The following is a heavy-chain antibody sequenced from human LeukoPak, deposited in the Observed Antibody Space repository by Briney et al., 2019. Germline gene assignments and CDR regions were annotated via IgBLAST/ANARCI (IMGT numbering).Heavy chain of an antibody. D-gene: IGHD1/OR15-1a*01. CDR1: GDPMSSYY. V-gene: IGHV4-59*01. Sequence: SETLSLTCAVSGDPMSSYYWSWIRQPPGKGLEWIGYIYYSGSTDYNPSLRSRVTISVDTSKNQFSLKLSSVAAADTAVYYCASGNNYFDSWGQGTLVTVAS. J-gene: IGHJ4*02. CDR3: ASGNNYFDS. CDR2: IYYSGST.